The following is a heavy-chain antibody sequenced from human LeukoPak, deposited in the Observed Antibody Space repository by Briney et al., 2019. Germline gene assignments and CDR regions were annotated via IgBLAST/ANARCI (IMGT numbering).Heavy chain of an antibody. Sequence: SETLSLTCTVSGGSISSYYWSWIRQPPGKGLEWIGYIYHSGSTYYNPSLKSRVTISVDRSKNQFSLKLSSVTAADTAVYYCARARAGTYYDSSGLRDAFDIWGQGTMVTVSS. CDR1: GGSISSYY. CDR2: IYHSGST. D-gene: IGHD3-22*01. V-gene: IGHV4-59*12. J-gene: IGHJ3*02. CDR3: ARARAGTYYDSSGLRDAFDI.